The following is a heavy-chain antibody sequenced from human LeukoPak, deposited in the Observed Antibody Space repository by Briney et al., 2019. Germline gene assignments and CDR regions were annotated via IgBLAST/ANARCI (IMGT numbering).Heavy chain of an antibody. CDR2: ISSSSSYI. J-gene: IGHJ4*02. V-gene: IGHV3-21*01. CDR1: GFTFSSYS. CDR3: AKYDPGESGFDY. D-gene: IGHD3-16*01. Sequence: GGSLRLSCAASGFTFSSYSMNWVRQAPGKGLEWVSSISSSSSYIYYADSVKGRFTISRDNAKNSLYLQMNSLRAEDTAVYYCAKYDPGESGFDYWGQGTLVTVSS.